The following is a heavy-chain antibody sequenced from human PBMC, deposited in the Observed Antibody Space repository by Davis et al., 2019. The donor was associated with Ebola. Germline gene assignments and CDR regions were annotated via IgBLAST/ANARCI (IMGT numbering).Heavy chain of an antibody. Sequence: GGSLRLSCKGSGYSFSNYWVVWVRQRPGKGLEYMGIIYPHDSDARYSPSFQGHATFSADKSTNTAYLQWGNLRASDTAMYFCARRGETGMFRRGVFDVWGQGTVVTVSS. D-gene: IGHD3-10*01. CDR3: ARRGETGMFRRGVFDV. CDR1: GYSFSNYW. J-gene: IGHJ3*01. V-gene: IGHV5-51*01. CDR2: IYPHDSDA.